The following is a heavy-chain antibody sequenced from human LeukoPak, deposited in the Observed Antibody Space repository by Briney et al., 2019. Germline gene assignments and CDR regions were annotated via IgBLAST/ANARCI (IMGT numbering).Heavy chain of an antibody. CDR3: AKGYGDYANYYGMDV. V-gene: IGHV3-9*01. J-gene: IGHJ6*02. D-gene: IGHD4-17*01. CDR1: GFTFDDYA. Sequence: GGSLRLSCAASGFTFDDYAMHWVRHAPGKGLEWVSRISWNSGSIGYADSVKGRFTISRDNAKNSLYLQMNSLRAEDTALYYCAKGYGDYANYYGMDVWGQGTTVTVSS. CDR2: ISWNSGSI.